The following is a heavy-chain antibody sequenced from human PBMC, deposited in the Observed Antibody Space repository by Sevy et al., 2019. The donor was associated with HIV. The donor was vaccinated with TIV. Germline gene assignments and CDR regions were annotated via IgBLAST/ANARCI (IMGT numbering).Heavy chain of an antibody. J-gene: IGHJ4*02. CDR1: GYNFNTYG. D-gene: IGHD3-10*01. Sequence: ASVKVSCKASGYNFNTYGITWVRQAPGQGLEWMGWIGVNNGKTNYASRLQARISMTADTSTSTVYMELRTLTSDDTAMYFCARDSYYYGMHSSYRPPDYWGQGTLVTVSS. CDR2: IGVNNGKT. V-gene: IGHV1-18*01. CDR3: ARDSYYYGMHSSYRPPDY.